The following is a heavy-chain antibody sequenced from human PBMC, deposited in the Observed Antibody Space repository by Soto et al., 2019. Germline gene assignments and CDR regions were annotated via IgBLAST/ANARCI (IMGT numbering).Heavy chain of an antibody. CDR3: AREYYYDSSGYSLFDY. Sequence: SETLSLTCTVSGGSISSGGYYWRWIRQHPGKGLEWIGYIYYSGSTYYNPSLKSRVTISVDTSKNQFSLKLSSVTAADTAVYYCAREYYYDSSGYSLFDYWGQGTLVTAPQ. D-gene: IGHD3-22*01. CDR2: IYYSGST. J-gene: IGHJ4*02. CDR1: GGSISSGGYY. V-gene: IGHV4-31*03.